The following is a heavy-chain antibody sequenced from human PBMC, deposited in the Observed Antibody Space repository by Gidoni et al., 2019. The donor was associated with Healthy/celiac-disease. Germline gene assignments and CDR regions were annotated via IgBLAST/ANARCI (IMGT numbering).Heavy chain of an antibody. Sequence: QVQLQQRGAGLLKPSETLSLTCAVYGGSFSGYYWSWIRQPPGKGLEWIGEINHIGSTNYNPSLKSRVTISVDTSKNQFSLKLSSVTAADTAVYYCARVSRSFGVVRKGYFDLWGRGTLVTVSS. D-gene: IGHD3-3*01. CDR1: GGSFSGYY. J-gene: IGHJ2*01. V-gene: IGHV4-34*01. CDR2: INHIGST. CDR3: ARVSRSFGVVRKGYFDL.